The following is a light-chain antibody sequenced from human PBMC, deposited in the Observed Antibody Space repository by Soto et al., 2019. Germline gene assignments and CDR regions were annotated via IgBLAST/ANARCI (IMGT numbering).Light chain of an antibody. V-gene: IGLV1-44*01. CDR1: SSNIGTNT. J-gene: IGLJ2*01. CDR2: SDN. Sequence: QSVLTQPPSASGTPGQRVTISCSGSSSNIGTNTVTWYQLLPGAAPKLLIYSDNQRPSGVPDRFSGSKSGTSASLAISGLQSEDDADYYCAAWDFSLVVSGGGTKLTVL. CDR3: AAWDFSLVV.